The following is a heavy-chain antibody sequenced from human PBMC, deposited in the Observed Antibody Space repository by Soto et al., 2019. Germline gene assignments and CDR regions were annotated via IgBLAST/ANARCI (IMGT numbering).Heavy chain of an antibody. CDR2: ISTNGGST. V-gene: IGHV3-23*01. CDR3: AKETIAAVGIPNFDY. D-gene: IGHD6-13*01. Sequence: PGGSLRLSCAVSGFTFRNYAMSWVRQAPGKGLEWVSAISTNGGSTYYADSVKGRFTVSRDNSKNTLSLQMNSLRAEDTAVYYCAKETIAAVGIPNFDYWGQGTLVTVSS. J-gene: IGHJ4*02. CDR1: GFTFRNYA.